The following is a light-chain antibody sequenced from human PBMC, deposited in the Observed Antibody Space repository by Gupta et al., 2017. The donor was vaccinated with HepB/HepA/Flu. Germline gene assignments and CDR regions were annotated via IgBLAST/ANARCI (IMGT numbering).Light chain of an antibody. Sequence: QSVLTQPPSVSGAPGQRVTIPGTGSSSNIGAGYDVHWYQQLPGTAPKLLIYGNSNRPSGVPDRFSGSKSVPSASLAITTLQAEDEADYYCQSYDSSLSGYVFGTGTKVTVL. CDR2: GNS. CDR3: QSYDSSLSGYV. J-gene: IGLJ1*01. V-gene: IGLV1-40*01. CDR1: SSNIGAGYD.